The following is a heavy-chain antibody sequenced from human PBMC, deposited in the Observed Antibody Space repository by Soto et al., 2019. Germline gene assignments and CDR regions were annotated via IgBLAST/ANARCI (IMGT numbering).Heavy chain of an antibody. CDR1: GGSFSGYY. V-gene: IGHV4-34*01. CDR2: INHSGST. Sequence: QVQLQQWGAGLLKPSETLSLTCAVYGGSFSGYYWSWIRQPPGKGLEWIGEINHSGSTNYNPSLKSRVTISVDTSKNQFSLKLSSVTAADTAVYYCAADSSGWAFDYWGQVTLVTVSS. CDR3: AADSSGWAFDY. J-gene: IGHJ4*02. D-gene: IGHD6-19*01.